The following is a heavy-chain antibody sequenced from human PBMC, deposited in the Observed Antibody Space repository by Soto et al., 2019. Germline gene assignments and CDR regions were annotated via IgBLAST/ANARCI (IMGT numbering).Heavy chain of an antibody. J-gene: IGHJ4*02. CDR3: AKNDLRLFDF. CDR1: GFIFSAYA. Sequence: EVQLLDSGGGLVQPGGSLRLSCAASGFIFSAYAMSWVRQAPGKGLEWVSTLSNSGHRTYYADSMKGRFTISRDNSKNTLYLQMSSLRADDTAIYYCAKNDLRLFDFWGQGTLVTVSS. V-gene: IGHV3-23*01. D-gene: IGHD1-1*01. CDR2: LSNSGHRT.